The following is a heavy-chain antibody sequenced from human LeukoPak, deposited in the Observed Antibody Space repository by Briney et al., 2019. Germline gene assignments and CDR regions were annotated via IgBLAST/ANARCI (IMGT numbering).Heavy chain of an antibody. CDR2: IGYDGGNK. J-gene: IGHJ4*02. D-gene: IGHD3-10*01. CDR1: GFTFSFYG. V-gene: IGHV3-30*02. CDR3: AKDLYNYYGSGSSFNF. Sequence: GGSLRLSCAASGFTFSFYGMHWVRQAPGKGLEWAAFIGYDGGNKYYADSVKGRFTISRDNSKNTLYLQMNSLRAEDTAVYCCAKDLYNYYGSGSSFNFWGQGTLVTVSS.